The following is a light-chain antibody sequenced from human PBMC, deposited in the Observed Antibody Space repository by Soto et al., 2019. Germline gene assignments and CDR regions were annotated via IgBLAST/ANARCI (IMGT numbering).Light chain of an antibody. J-gene: IGKJ4*02. V-gene: IGKV1-39*01. Sequence: IQMTQSPSSLSASIGDRVTITCRASQNIGNFLNWYQQTPGKAPKLLIYSASTLQSGVPSRFFGSGSGTDFSLTISSLQPEDFATYYCQQTNGSPLTFGGRTKVEIK. CDR3: QQTNGSPLT. CDR2: SAS. CDR1: QNIGNF.